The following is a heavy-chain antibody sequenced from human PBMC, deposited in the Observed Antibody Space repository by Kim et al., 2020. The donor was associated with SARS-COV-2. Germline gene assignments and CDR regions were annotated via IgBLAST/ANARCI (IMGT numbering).Heavy chain of an antibody. CDR1: GYTFTGYY. V-gene: IGHV1-2*02. D-gene: IGHD3-10*01. Sequence: ASVKVSCKASGYTFTGYYMHWVRQAPGQGLEWMGWINPNSGGTNYAQKFQGRVTMTRDTSISTAYMELSRLRSDDTAVYYCARQDGSGSPLDYWGQGTLVTVSS. J-gene: IGHJ4*02. CDR3: ARQDGSGSPLDY. CDR2: INPNSGGT.